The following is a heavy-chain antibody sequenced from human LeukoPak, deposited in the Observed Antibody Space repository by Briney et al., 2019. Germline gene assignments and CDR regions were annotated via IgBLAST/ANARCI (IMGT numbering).Heavy chain of an antibody. V-gene: IGHV3-11*01. Sequence: GGSLRLSCAASGFTFSDYYMSWIRQAPGKGLEWVSYISSSGSTIYYADSVKGRFTISRDNAKNSLYLQMNSLRAEDTAVYYCARGHLYCTNGVCYEDYGGQGTLVTVSS. J-gene: IGHJ4*02. CDR2: ISSSGSTI. CDR3: ARGHLYCTNGVCYEDY. D-gene: IGHD2-8*01. CDR1: GFTFSDYY.